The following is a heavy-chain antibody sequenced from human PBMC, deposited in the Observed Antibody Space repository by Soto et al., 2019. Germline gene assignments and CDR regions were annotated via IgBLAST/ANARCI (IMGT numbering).Heavy chain of an antibody. V-gene: IGHV3-23*01. D-gene: IGHD5-12*01. Sequence: EAQLLESGGGSVQPGGSLRLSCAASGFTFSSHGMSWIRQAPGKGLEWISGLSRGGGSTYCVDSVKGRFTISRDNAKNTLDLIMKSLRVEDTALYYCARDGQYRTDGFDIWGQGTMVTVSS. CDR3: ARDGQYRTDGFDI. CDR2: LSRGGGST. CDR1: GFTFSSHG. J-gene: IGHJ3*02.